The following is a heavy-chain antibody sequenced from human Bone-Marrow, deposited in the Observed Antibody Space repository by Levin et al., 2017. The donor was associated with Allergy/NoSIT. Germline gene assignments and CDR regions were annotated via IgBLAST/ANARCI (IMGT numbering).Heavy chain of an antibody. J-gene: IGHJ4*02. CDR1: GFTFSSYS. CDR2: INSSSGTI. Sequence: PGESLKISCATSGFTFSSYSMNWVRQAPGKGLEWVSYINSSSGTIYYADSVKGRFTISRDNAKKSLYLQMSSLRVEDTDVYYCVRGLPDYWGQGTLVTVSS. CDR3: VRGLPDY. V-gene: IGHV3-48*01.